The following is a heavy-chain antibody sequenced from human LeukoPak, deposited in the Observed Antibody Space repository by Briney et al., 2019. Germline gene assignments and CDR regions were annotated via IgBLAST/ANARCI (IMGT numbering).Heavy chain of an antibody. V-gene: IGHV4-59*01. CDR3: ARDKAALGTLD. D-gene: IGHD6-13*01. CDR2: IYNSGNT. CDR1: GGSISGYY. Sequence: PSETLSLTCTVSGGSISGYYWTWIRQPPGKGLEWIGYIYNSGNTNYSPSLKSRVTISVDTSKNHFSLKLSSVTAADTAVYYCARDKAALGTLDWGQGTLVTVSS. J-gene: IGHJ4*02.